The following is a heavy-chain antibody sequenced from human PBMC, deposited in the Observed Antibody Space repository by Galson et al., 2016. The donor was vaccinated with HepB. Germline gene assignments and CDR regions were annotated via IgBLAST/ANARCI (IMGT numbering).Heavy chain of an antibody. D-gene: IGHD1-26*01. V-gene: IGHV3-9*01. Sequence: SLRLSCAASGFTFDDSAMHWVRQAPGKGLEWVSSISWNSGNLDYADSVKGRVTIYRDNAKDSLYLQMNSLRIEDTAFYYCAKDSGPIVGAASIDYWGQGSLVTVSS. J-gene: IGHJ4*02. CDR1: GFTFDDSA. CDR3: AKDSGPIVGAASIDY. CDR2: ISWNSGNL.